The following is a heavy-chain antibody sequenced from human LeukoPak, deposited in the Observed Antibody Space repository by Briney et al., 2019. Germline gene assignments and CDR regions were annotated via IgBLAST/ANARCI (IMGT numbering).Heavy chain of an antibody. CDR2: ISSSSSYI. Sequence: PGGSLRLSCAASGFTFSSYSMNWVRQAPGKGLEWVSSISSSSSYIYYADSVKGRFTISRDNAKNTLYLQMNSLRAEDTAVYYCASSEGLYGSGSYPSYWGQGTLVTVSS. CDR1: GFTFSSYS. J-gene: IGHJ4*02. CDR3: ASSEGLYGSGSYPSY. D-gene: IGHD3-10*01. V-gene: IGHV3-21*01.